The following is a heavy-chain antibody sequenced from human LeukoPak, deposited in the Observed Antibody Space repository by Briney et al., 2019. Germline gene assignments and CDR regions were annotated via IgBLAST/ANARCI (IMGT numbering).Heavy chain of an antibody. D-gene: IGHD6-19*01. J-gene: IGHJ4*02. Sequence: SETLSLTCVVYGGSFSGYYWSWVRQPPGKGLEWIGEINHSGSTNYNPSLKSRVTISADTSKNQFSLKLTSVTAADTAVYYCAMVKGSGWYFFYQWGQGTLVTVSS. CDR2: INHSGST. CDR1: GGSFSGYY. V-gene: IGHV4-34*01. CDR3: AMVKGSGWYFFYQ.